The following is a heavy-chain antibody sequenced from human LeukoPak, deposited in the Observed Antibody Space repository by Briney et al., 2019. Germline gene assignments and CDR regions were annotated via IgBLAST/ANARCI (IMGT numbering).Heavy chain of an antibody. CDR1: GYTFTSYY. CDR2: INPSGGRT. V-gene: IGHV1-2*06. D-gene: IGHD2-15*01. Sequence: ASVKVSCKASGYTFTSYYMHWVRQAPGQGLEWMGLINPSGGRTNYAQKFQGRVTMTRDTSTSTAYMELRSLRSDDTAVYFCARGDCSGGSCYSNWGQGTLVTVSS. CDR3: ARGDCSGGSCYSN. J-gene: IGHJ1*01.